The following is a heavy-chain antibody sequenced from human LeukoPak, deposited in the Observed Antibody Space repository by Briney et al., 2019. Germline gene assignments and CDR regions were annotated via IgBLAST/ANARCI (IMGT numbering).Heavy chain of an antibody. CDR2: INHSGST. CDR1: GGSFSGYY. J-gene: IGHJ5*02. D-gene: IGHD5-18*01. Sequence: SETLSLTCAVYGGSFSGYYWSWIRQPPGKGLEWIGEINHSGSTNYNPSLKSRVTISVDTSKNQFSLKLSSVTAADTAVYYCARLGYGNGRVNWFDPWGQGNLVTVSS. V-gene: IGHV4-34*01. CDR3: ARLGYGNGRVNWFDP.